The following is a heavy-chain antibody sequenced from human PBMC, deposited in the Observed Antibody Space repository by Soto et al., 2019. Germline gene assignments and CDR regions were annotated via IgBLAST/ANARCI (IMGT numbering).Heavy chain of an antibody. V-gene: IGHV4-4*02. Sequence: SETVSLTCAEYRDASSSDKWWSWIRQPPGKGLQWIGEIYHSGSSKYNPSLKSRVIISVDKSKNQFSLKLSSVTAADTAVYDCARVPDYWGQGILVT. J-gene: IGHJ4*02. CDR1: RDASSSDKW. CDR2: IYHSGSS. D-gene: IGHD2-2*01. CDR3: ARVPDY.